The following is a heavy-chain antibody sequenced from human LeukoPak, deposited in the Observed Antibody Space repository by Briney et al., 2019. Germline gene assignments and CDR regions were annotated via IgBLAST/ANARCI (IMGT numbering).Heavy chain of an antibody. D-gene: IGHD2-2*01. V-gene: IGHV1-69*04. CDR2: IIPILGIA. Sequence: GSSVKVSCKASGGTFSSYAISWVRQAPGQGLEWMGRIIPILGIANYAQKFQGRVTITADKSTSTAYMELSSLRSEDTAVYYCARDEAGYCSSTSRYGRNYYGMDVWGQGTTVTVSS. CDR1: GGTFSSYA. J-gene: IGHJ6*02. CDR3: ARDEAGYCSSTSRYGRNYYGMDV.